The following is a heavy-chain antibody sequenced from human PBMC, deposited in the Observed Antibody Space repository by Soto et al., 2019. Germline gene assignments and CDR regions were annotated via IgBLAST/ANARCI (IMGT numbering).Heavy chain of an antibody. CDR2: IKSKTDGWTT. Sequence: GGSLRLSCAASGFTFSNAWMNWVRQAPGKGLEWVGRIKSKTDGWTTDYAAPVKGRFTISRDDSKNTLYLQMNSLKTEDTAVYYCTTEGHDYGDFEYYYGMDVWGQGTTVTVSS. D-gene: IGHD4-17*01. V-gene: IGHV3-15*07. J-gene: IGHJ6*02. CDR1: GFTFSNAW. CDR3: TTEGHDYGDFEYYYGMDV.